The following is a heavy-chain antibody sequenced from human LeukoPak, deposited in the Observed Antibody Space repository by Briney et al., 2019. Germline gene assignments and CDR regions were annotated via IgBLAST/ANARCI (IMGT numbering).Heavy chain of an antibody. CDR2: ISAYNGNT. V-gene: IGHV1-18*01. CDR1: GYTFTSYG. J-gene: IGHJ3*02. CDR3: ATALTTVTTFVLAFDI. Sequence: ASVKVSCKASGYTFTSYGISWVRQAPGQGLEWMGWISAYNGNTNYAQKLQGRVTMTTDTSTSTAYMELRSLRSDDTAVYYCATALTTVTTFVLAFDIWGQGTMVTVSS. D-gene: IGHD4-17*01.